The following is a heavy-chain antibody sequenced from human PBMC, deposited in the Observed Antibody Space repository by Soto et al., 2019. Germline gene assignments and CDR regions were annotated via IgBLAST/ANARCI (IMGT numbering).Heavy chain of an antibody. CDR2: IYYSGST. D-gene: IGHD4-17*01. V-gene: IGHV4-59*01. Sequence: PSETLSLTCTVSGGSISSYYWSWIRQPPGKGLEWIGYIYYSGSTNYNPSLKSRVTISVDTSMNQFSLKLSSVTAADTAVYYCARFSVYGDYYFDYWGQGTLVTVSS. CDR3: ARFSVYGDYYFDY. CDR1: GGSISSYY. J-gene: IGHJ4*02.